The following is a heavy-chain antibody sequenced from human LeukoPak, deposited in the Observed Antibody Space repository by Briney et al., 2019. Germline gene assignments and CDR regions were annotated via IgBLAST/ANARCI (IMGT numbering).Heavy chain of an antibody. V-gene: IGHV1-24*01. CDR1: GYTLTELS. CDR3: ATASIAAAGDDAFDI. CDR2: FDPEDGET. J-gene: IGHJ3*02. Sequence: ASVKVSCKVSGYTLTELSMHWVRQAPGKGLEWKGGFDPEDGETIYAQKFQGRVTMTEDTSTDTAYMELSSLRSEDTAVYYCATASIAAAGDDAFDIWGQGTMVTVSS. D-gene: IGHD6-13*01.